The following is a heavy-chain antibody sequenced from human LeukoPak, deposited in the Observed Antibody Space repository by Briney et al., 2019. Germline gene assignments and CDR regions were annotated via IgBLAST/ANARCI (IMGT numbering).Heavy chain of an antibody. D-gene: IGHD3-16*01. J-gene: IGHJ6*03. CDR3: ARRRGVPYYYMDV. CDR2: INHSGST. Sequence: SETLSLTCAVYGGSFSGYYWSWIRQPPGKGLEWIGEINHSGSTNYNPSLKSRVTISVDTSKNQFSLKLSSVTAADTAVYYCARRRGVPYYYMDVWGKGTTVTVSS. CDR1: GGSFSGYY. V-gene: IGHV4-34*01.